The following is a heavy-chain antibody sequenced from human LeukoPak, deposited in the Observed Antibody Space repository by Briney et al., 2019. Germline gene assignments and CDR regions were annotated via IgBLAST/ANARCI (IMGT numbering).Heavy chain of an antibody. CDR1: GFTFSSYS. CDR2: ISGGGGST. J-gene: IGHJ4*02. Sequence: GGSLRLSCAASGFTFSSYSMSWVRQSPGKGLEWVSAISGGGGSTYYADSVKGRFTISRDNSKNTLYLQMNSLRAEDTAVYYCARERVDTAMALDYWGQGTLVTVSS. D-gene: IGHD5-18*01. V-gene: IGHV3-23*01. CDR3: ARERVDTAMALDY.